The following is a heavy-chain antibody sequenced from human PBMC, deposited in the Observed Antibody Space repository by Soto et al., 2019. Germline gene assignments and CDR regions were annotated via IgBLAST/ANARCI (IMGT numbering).Heavy chain of an antibody. CDR1: GYTFTSYD. J-gene: IGHJ5*02. CDR2: MNPYSGNT. Sequence: QVQLVQSGAEVKKPGASVKVSCKTSGYTFTSYDIHWVRQATGQGPGWMGWMNPYSGNTVNAQKFQGRIIMTRNTSMSTAYMELSSLRSEDTAVYYCARTRFGAVAGTWGQGTLVTVSS. CDR3: ARTRFGAVAGT. V-gene: IGHV1-8*01. D-gene: IGHD6-19*01.